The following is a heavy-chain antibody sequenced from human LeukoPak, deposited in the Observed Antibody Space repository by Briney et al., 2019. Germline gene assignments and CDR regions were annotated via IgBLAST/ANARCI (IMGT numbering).Heavy chain of an antibody. CDR1: GFTFSSYA. CDR2: ISYDGSNK. V-gene: IGHV3-30-3*01. Sequence: GRSLRLSCAASGFTFSSYAMHWVRQAPGKGLEWVAVISYDGSNKYYADSVKGRFTISRDNSKNTVYLQMNSLRAEDTAVYYCARGKYGGYFIDYWGQGTLVTVSS. D-gene: IGHD5-12*01. CDR3: ARGKYGGYFIDY. J-gene: IGHJ4*02.